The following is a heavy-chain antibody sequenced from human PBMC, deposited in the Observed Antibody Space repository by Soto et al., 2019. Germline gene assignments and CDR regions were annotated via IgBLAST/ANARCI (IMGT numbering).Heavy chain of an antibody. V-gene: IGHV4-4*02. CDR3: ASRDQGTSVDY. CDR1: GGSFTSNNW. J-gene: IGHJ4*02. CDR2: IYRTGST. D-gene: IGHD1-7*01. Sequence: PSETLCLTCAVSGGSFTSNNWWTWVRQPPGQGLEWIGEIYRTGSTNYNPSLKSRVTISLDKSENQFSLKVTSLTAADTAVYYCASRDQGTSVDYWGQGTVVTVSS.